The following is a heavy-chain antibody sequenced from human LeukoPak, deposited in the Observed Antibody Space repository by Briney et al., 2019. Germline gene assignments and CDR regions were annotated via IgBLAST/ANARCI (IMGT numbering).Heavy chain of an antibody. CDR3: ARDLIPLEGYYYYYMDV. CDR2: INPNSGGT. V-gene: IGHV1-2*02. D-gene: IGHD1-1*01. Sequence: ASVKVSCKASGYTFTGYYMHWVRQAPGQGLEWMGWINPNSGGTNYAQEFQGRVTMTRDTSISTAYMELSRLRSDDTAVYYCARDLIPLEGYYYYYMDVWGKGTTVTVSS. CDR1: GYTFTGYY. J-gene: IGHJ6*03.